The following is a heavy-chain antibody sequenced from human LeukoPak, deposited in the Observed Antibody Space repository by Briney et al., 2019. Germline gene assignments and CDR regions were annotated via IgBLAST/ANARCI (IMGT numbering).Heavy chain of an antibody. CDR3: AFGIVVVPAAIKGGNWFDP. Sequence: ASVKVSCKASGYTFTGYYMHWVRQAPGQGLEWMGWINPNSGGTNYAQKFQGRVTMTRDTSISTAYMELSRLRSDDTAVYYCAFGIVVVPAAIKGGNWFDPWGQGTLVTVSS. CDR2: INPNSGGT. V-gene: IGHV1-2*02. D-gene: IGHD2-2*02. CDR1: GYTFTGYY. J-gene: IGHJ5*02.